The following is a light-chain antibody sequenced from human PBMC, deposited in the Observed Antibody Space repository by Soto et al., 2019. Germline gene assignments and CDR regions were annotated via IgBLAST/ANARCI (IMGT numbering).Light chain of an antibody. Sequence: DIVMTQSPDSLAVSLGERATLNCKSSQSVLSSSNNKNYLAWYQQKPGQPPKLLIYWASTRYSGVPDLFSGSGSGTSFTLTISSLQAEDVAFYYCQQYYTAPYTFGPGTKVDIK. CDR3: QQYYTAPYT. V-gene: IGKV4-1*01. CDR2: WAS. CDR1: QSVLSSSNNKNY. J-gene: IGKJ3*01.